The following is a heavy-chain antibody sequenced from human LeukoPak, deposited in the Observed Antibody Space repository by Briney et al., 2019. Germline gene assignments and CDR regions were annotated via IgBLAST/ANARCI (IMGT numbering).Heavy chain of an antibody. D-gene: IGHD5-12*01. CDR2: INPNSGGT. Sequence: GASVKVSCKASGYTFTGYYMHWVRQAPGQGLEWMGWINPNSGGTNYAQKFQGRVTMTRDTSISTAYMELSRLRSDDTAVYYCARCRYSGYDSIYYHYYMDVWGKGTTVTVSS. CDR1: GYTFTGYY. CDR3: ARCRYSGYDSIYYHYYMDV. V-gene: IGHV1-2*02. J-gene: IGHJ6*03.